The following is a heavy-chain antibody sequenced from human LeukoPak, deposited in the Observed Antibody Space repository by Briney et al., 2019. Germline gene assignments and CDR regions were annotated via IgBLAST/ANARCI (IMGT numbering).Heavy chain of an antibody. CDR1: GYTFTGYY. D-gene: IGHD1-26*01. CDR3: ASLPREGADYYGMDV. V-gene: IGHV1-2*02. CDR2: INPNSGGT. Sequence: ASVKVSCKASGYTFTGYYMHWVRQAPGQGLEWMGWINPNSGGTNNAQKFQGRVTMTRDTSISTAYMELSRLRSDDTAVYYCASLPREGADYYGMDVWGQGTTVTVSS. J-gene: IGHJ6*02.